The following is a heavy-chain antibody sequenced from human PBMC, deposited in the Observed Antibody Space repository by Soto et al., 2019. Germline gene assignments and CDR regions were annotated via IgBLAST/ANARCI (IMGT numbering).Heavy chain of an antibody. J-gene: IGHJ4*02. CDR1: GGTFSSYA. V-gene: IGHV1-69*13. Sequence: SVNVSCKASGGTFSSYAISWVRQAPGQGLEWMGGIIPIFGTANYAQKFQGRVTITADESTSTAYMELSSLRSEDTAVYYCARDGGVYDYSPFDYWGQGTLVTVSS. CDR2: IIPIFGTA. D-gene: IGHD4-4*01. CDR3: ARDGGVYDYSPFDY.